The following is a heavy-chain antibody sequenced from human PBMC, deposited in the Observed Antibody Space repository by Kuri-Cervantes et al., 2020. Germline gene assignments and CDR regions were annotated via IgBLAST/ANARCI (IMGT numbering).Heavy chain of an antibody. D-gene: IGHD6-19*01. V-gene: IGHV3-33*01. CDR3: ARDWRYSSGYDY. CDR1: GFTFSSYG. J-gene: IGHJ4*02. Sequence: GESLKISCAASGFTFSSYGMHWVRQAPGKGLEWVAVIWYDGSNKYYADSVKGRFTISRDNSKNTLYLQMNSLRAEDTAVYYCARDWRYSSGYDYWGQGTLVTVSS. CDR2: IWYDGSNK.